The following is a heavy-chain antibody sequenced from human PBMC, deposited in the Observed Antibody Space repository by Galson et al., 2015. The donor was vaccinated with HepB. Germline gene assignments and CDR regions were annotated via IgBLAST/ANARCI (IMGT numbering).Heavy chain of an antibody. Sequence: ETLSLTCSVSGASLTHYYWTWLRQPAGKGLQWIGRIYTSGTTNYDPSLTSRVTMSIDTSKSQFSLRLTSVTAADTAVYYCARGRLTDYFDYWGQGIRVTVSS. CDR1: GASLTHYY. CDR3: ARGRLTDYFDY. CDR2: IYTSGTT. V-gene: IGHV4-4*07. J-gene: IGHJ4*02. D-gene: IGHD3-16*01.